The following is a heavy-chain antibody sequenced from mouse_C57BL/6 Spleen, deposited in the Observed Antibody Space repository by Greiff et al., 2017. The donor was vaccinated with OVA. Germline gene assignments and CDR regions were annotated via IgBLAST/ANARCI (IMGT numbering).Heavy chain of an antibody. CDR3: TTFPWFAY. V-gene: IGHV14-4*01. Sequence: EVKLQESGAELVRPGASVKLSCTASGFNIKDDYMHWVKQRPEQGLEWIGWIDPENGDTEYASKFQGKATITADTSSNTAYLQLSSLTSEDTAVYYCTTFPWFAYWGQGTLVTVSA. J-gene: IGHJ3*01. CDR2: IDPENGDT. CDR1: GFNIKDDY.